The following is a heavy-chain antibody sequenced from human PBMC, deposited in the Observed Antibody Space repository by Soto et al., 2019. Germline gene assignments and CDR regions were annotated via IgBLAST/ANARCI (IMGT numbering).Heavy chain of an antibody. CDR3: ARDYGGGPVGY. CDR2: IYYSGST. J-gene: IGHJ4*02. V-gene: IGHV4-59*01. CDR1: GGSISSYY. D-gene: IGHD2-15*01. Sequence: QVQLQESGPGLVKPSETLSLTCTVSGGSISSYYWSWIRQPPGKGLEWIGYIYYSGSTNYNPSLKSRVTISVDTSKNQFSLKLSSVTAADTAVYYCARDYGGGPVGYWGQGTLVTVSS.